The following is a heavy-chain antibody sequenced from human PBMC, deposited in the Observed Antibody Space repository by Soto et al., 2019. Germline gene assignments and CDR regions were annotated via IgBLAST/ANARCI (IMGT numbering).Heavy chain of an antibody. Sequence: PSETLSLTCTVSGGSITGYHWTWIRQPPGKGLEWIGYVHSTGSTNYNPSLNSRVAISIDTSKNQFSLQLTSVTAADTAMYYCARGLKDSNYMSIYYRYHLTVSGQRTTVPVSS. CDR2: VHSTGST. CDR3: ARGLKDSNYMSIYYRYHLTV. J-gene: IGHJ6*02. CDR1: GGSITGYH. D-gene: IGHD4-4*01. V-gene: IGHV4-59*08.